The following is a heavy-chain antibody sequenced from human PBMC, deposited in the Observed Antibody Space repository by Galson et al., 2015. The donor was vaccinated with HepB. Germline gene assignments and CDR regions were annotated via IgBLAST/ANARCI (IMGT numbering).Heavy chain of an antibody. J-gene: IGHJ6*02. V-gene: IGHV1-46*01. CDR2: INPSGGST. D-gene: IGHD2-8*02. CDR1: GYTFTSYY. CDR3: ARDKTGDYYYYGMDV. Sequence: SVKVSCKASGYTFTSYYMHWVRQAPGQGLEWMGIINPSGGSTSYAQKFQGRVTMTRDTSTSTVYMELSSLRSEDTAVYYCARDKTGDYYYYGMDVWGQGTTVTVSS.